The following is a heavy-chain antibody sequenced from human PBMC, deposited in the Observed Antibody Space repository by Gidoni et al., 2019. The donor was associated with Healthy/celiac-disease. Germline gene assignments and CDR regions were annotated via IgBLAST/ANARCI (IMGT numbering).Heavy chain of an antibody. CDR3: AREAFKDY. CDR1: GFTFSSYA. CDR2: ISYDGSNK. J-gene: IGHJ4*02. V-gene: IGHV3-30*01. Sequence: QVQLVESGGGVVQPGRSLSISCAASGFTFSSYAMHWVRQAPGKGLEWVAVISYDGSNKYYADSVKGRFTISRDNSKNTLYLQMNSLRAEDTAVYYCAREAFKDYWGQGTLVTVSS.